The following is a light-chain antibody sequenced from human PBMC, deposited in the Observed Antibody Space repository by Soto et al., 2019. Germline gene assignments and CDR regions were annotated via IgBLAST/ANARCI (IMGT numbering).Light chain of an antibody. CDR3: QQYGSSSLT. CDR1: QSVSSSY. J-gene: IGKJ1*01. Sequence: EIVLTQSPGTLSLSPGERATLSCRASQSVSSSYLAWYQQKPGQAPRFXIYGASSRATGIPDRFSGSGSGTDFTLTISRLEPEDFAVYYCQQYGSSSLTFGQGTKVDIK. CDR2: GAS. V-gene: IGKV3-20*01.